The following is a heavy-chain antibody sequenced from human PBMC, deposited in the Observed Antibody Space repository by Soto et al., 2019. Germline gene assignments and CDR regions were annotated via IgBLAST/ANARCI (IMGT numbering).Heavy chain of an antibody. Sequence: GGSLRLSCEASGFTFSNYAMTWVRQAPGKGLEWVSAISAGGSNTNYADSVKGRFTISSDNSKNTLYLQMNGLRADDSAVYYCAKEYSTSFDYWGQGTPVTVSS. D-gene: IGHD6-6*01. J-gene: IGHJ4*02. CDR1: GFTFSNYA. CDR2: ISAGGSNT. V-gene: IGHV3-23*01. CDR3: AKEYSTSFDY.